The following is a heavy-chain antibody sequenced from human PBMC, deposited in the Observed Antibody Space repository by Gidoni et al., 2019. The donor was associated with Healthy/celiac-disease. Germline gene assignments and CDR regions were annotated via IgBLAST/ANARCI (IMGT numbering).Heavy chain of an antibody. Sequence: GGLVQPGEALRLSCAAAGVTFSSYWMRWVRQVPGKGLVWVSRINGDGYSTSYADSVKGRFTISRDNAKSTLSLQMNSLRAEDTAVYYCARGGTGYSNGWYNYWGQGTLVTVSS. CDR2: INGDGYST. J-gene: IGHJ4*02. D-gene: IGHD6-19*01. CDR3: ARGGTGYSNGWYNY. V-gene: IGHV3-74*01. CDR1: GVTFSSYW.